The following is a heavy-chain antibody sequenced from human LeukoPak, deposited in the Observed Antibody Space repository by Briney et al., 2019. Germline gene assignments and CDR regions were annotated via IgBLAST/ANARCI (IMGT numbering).Heavy chain of an antibody. CDR1: GGSITGYY. V-gene: IGHV4-59*06. J-gene: IGHJ4*02. Sequence: KPSETLSLTCTVSGGSITGYYWNWFRQPPGKGLEWIGYIYYSGSTYYNPSLKSRVTISVDTSKNQFSLKLSSVTAADTAVYYCAREEANSGLDYWGQGILVSVSS. CDR3: AREEANSGLDY. CDR2: IYYSGST. D-gene: IGHD4/OR15-4a*01.